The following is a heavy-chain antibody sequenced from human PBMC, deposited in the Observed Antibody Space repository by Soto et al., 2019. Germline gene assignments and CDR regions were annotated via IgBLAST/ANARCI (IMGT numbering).Heavy chain of an antibody. J-gene: IGHJ5*02. V-gene: IGHV1-18*01. CDR2: ISAYNGNT. CDR3: ARVGDIVLVPAARFWFDP. CDR1: GYTFTSYG. D-gene: IGHD2-2*01. Sequence: ASVKVSCKASGYTFTSYGISWVRQAPGQGLEWMGWISAYNGNTNYAQKLQGRVTMTTDTSTSTAYMELRSLRSDDTAVYYCARVGDIVLVPAARFWFDPWGQGTLVTVSS.